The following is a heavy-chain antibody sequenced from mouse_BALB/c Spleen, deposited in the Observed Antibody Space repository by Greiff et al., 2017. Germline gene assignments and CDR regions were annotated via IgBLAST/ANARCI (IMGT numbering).Heavy chain of an antibody. D-gene: IGHD2-10*01. CDR1: GYTFTSYW. Sequence: QVQLKESGAELAKPGASVKMSCKASGYTFTSYWMHWVKQRPGQGLEWIGYINPSTGYTEYNQKFKDKATLTADKSSSTAYMQLSSLTSEDSAVYYCARPAYYGNFYYFDYWGQGTTLTVSS. J-gene: IGHJ2*01. V-gene: IGHV1-7*01. CDR2: INPSTGYT. CDR3: ARPAYYGNFYYFDY.